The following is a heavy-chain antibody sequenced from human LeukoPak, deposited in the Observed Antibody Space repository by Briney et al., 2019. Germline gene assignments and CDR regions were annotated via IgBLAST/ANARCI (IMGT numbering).Heavy chain of an antibody. CDR1: GYTFTSYN. Sequence: ASVKVSCKAPGYTFTSYNINWGRQATGQGLEWMGWMNPNSGNTGYAQKFQGRVTMTRNTSISTAYMELSSLRSEDTAVYYRARWGWSERGYYYGMDVWGQGTTVTVSS. D-gene: IGHD6-19*01. CDR3: ARWGWSERGYYYGMDV. CDR2: MNPNSGNT. J-gene: IGHJ6*02. V-gene: IGHV1-8*01.